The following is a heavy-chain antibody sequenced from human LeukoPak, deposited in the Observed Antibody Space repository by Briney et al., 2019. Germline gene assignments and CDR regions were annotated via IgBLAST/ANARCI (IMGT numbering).Heavy chain of an antibody. CDR1: GLTFSSNY. D-gene: IGHD1-20*01. CDR3: AKVNWNAYEY. CDR2: INSGGNT. Sequence: PGGSLRLSCAASGLTFSSNYMTWIRQAPGKGLEWVSYINSGGNTFYADSVKGRFTISRDNSKNTLYLQMNSLRAEDTAVYYCAKVNWNAYEYWGQGTLVTVSS. J-gene: IGHJ4*02. V-gene: IGHV3-53*01.